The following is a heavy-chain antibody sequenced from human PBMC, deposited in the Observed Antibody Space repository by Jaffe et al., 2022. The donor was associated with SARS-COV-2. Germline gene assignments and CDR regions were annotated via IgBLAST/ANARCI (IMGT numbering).Heavy chain of an antibody. D-gene: IGHD2-2*01. CDR1: GFTFSSYW. CDR2: IKPDGSEQ. Sequence: EVQLVESGGGLVQPGGSLRLSCVASGFTFSSYWMNWVRQAPGKGLEWVANIKPDGSEQYYVDSVKGRFTISRDNAKNSLFLQMNSLTAEDTAVYYCARDSRATDYWGQGTLVTVSS. J-gene: IGHJ4*02. V-gene: IGHV3-7*01. CDR3: ARDSRATDY.